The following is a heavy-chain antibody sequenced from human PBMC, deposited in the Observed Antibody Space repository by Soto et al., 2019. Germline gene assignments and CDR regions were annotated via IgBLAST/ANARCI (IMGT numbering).Heavy chain of an antibody. Sequence: EVQLVESGGGLVQPGGSLRLSCAASGFTFSSYSMNWVRQAPGKGLEWVSYISSSSSTIYYAGSVKRRFTISRDNAKNSMYLQMSSLRAEETAVYYCAGSIAATRWFDPWGQGTLVTVSS. D-gene: IGHD6-6*01. CDR2: ISSSSSTI. CDR3: AGSIAATRWFDP. J-gene: IGHJ5*02. CDR1: GFTFSSYS. V-gene: IGHV3-48*01.